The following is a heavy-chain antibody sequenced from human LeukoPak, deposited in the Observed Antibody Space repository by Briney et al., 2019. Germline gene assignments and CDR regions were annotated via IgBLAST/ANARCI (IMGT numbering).Heavy chain of an antibody. J-gene: IGHJ4*02. CDR3: ARDRGVAADFDY. Sequence: GGSLRLSCAASGFTFSMYWMSWVRQAPGKGLEWVSGINWNGGSTGYADSVKGRFTISRDNAKNSLYLQMNSLRAEDTALYYCARDRGVAADFDYWGQGTVVAVSS. CDR2: INWNGGST. V-gene: IGHV3-20*04. CDR1: GFTFSMYW. D-gene: IGHD2-15*01.